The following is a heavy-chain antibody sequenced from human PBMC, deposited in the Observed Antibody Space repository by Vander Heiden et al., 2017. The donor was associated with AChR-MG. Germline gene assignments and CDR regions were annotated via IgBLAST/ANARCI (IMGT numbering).Heavy chain of an antibody. D-gene: IGHD1-1*01. Sequence: QVQLVESGGGVFQPGRPLILSCAAPGFSFRHYGMHRVRPGPGKGLEWVAVIWYDGSNKYYADSVKGRFTISRDNAKNTLYLEMNSLRAEDTAVYYCARYNEGTFDIWGQGTMVIVSS. V-gene: IGHV3-33*01. CDR3: ARYNEGTFDI. CDR1: GFSFRHYG. CDR2: IWYDGSNK. J-gene: IGHJ3*02.